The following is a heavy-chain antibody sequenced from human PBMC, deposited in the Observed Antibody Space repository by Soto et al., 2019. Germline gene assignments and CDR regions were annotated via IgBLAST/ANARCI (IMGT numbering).Heavy chain of an antibody. CDR2: IIPIFGTA. Sequence: QVQLVQSGAEVKKPGSSVKVSCKASGGTFSSYAISWVRQAPGQGLEWMGGIIPIFGTANYAQKFQGRVTITADESTSTAYMELSSLRSEDTAVYYCARHRPIGSDPQRVYYYYSGMDVWGQGTTVTVSS. J-gene: IGHJ6*02. D-gene: IGHD3-10*01. CDR3: ARHRPIGSDPQRVYYYYSGMDV. CDR1: GGTFSSYA. V-gene: IGHV1-69*01.